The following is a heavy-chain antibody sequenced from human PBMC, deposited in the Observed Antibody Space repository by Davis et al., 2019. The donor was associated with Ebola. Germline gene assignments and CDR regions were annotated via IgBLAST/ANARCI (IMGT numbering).Heavy chain of an antibody. D-gene: IGHD1-14*01. J-gene: IGHJ4*01. CDR1: GGTFSSYA. Sequence: SVKVSCKASGGTFSSYAISWVRQAPGQGLEWMGRIIPILGIANYAQKFQGRVTITADKSTSTAYMELSNLRSEDTALYYCAASAGTVGKFDYWGQGTLVTVSS. CDR3: AASAGTVGKFDY. CDR2: IIPILGIA. V-gene: IGHV1-69*04.